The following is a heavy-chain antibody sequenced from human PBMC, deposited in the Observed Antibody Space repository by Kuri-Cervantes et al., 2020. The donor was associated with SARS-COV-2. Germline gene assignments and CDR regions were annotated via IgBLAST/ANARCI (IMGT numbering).Heavy chain of an antibody. V-gene: IGHV3-7*02. CDR2: IKQDGSEK. J-gene: IGHJ4*02. D-gene: IGHD3-3*01. CDR3: ARVEVTILSADY. CDR1: GFTFSSYW. Sequence: GESLKISCAASGFTFSSYWMSWVRQAPGKGLEWVANIKQDGSEKYYADSVKGRFTISRDNSKNTLYLQMNSLRAEDTAVYYCARVEVTILSADYWGQGTLVTVSS.